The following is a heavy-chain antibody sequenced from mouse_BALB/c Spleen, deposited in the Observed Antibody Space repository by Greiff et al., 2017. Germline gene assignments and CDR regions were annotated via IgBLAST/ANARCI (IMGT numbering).Heavy chain of an antibody. CDR1: GYSITSDYA. Sequence: EVKLEESGPGLVKPSQSLSLTCTVTGYSITSDYAWNWIRQFPGNKLEWMGYISYSGSTSYNPSLKSRISITRDTSKNQFFLQLNSVTTEDTATYYCARTGTARAMDYWGQGTSVTVSS. D-gene: IGHD3-2*01. CDR3: ARTGTARAMDY. CDR2: ISYSGST. V-gene: IGHV3-2*02. J-gene: IGHJ4*01.